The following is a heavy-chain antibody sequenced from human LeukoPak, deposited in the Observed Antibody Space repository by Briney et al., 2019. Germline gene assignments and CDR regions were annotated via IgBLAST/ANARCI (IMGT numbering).Heavy chain of an antibody. CDR2: MYYSGST. J-gene: IGHJ6*03. V-gene: IGHV4-39*01. D-gene: IGHD3-10*01. CDR1: GGPISSSSYY. CDR3: ARPASDYYGSGSYYYYMDV. Sequence: PSETLSLTCTVSGGPISSSSYYWGWIRQPPGKGLEWIGSMYYSGSTHYNASLKSRVTISVDTSKNQFSLKLSSVTAADTAVYLCARPASDYYGSGSYYYYMDVWGKGTTVTVSS.